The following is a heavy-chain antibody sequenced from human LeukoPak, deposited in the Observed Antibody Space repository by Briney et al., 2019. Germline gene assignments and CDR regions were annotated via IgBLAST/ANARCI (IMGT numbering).Heavy chain of an antibody. CDR2: IYYSGST. V-gene: IGHV4-59*01. Sequence: SETLSLTCTVPGGSTSSYYWSWIRQPPGKGLEWIGYIYYSGSTNYNPSLKSRVTISVDTSKNQFSLKLSSVTAADTAVYYCASNRLGGATVDWGQGTLVTVSS. D-gene: IGHD1-26*01. CDR1: GGSTSSYY. J-gene: IGHJ4*02. CDR3: ASNRLGGATVD.